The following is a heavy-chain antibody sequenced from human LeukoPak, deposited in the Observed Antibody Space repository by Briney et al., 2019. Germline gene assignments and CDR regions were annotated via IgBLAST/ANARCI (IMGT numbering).Heavy chain of an antibody. CDR1: GGSISSYY. D-gene: IGHD6-19*01. J-gene: IGHJ6*02. CDR3: ARQGGMSGWSEYYYYYYGMDV. V-gene: IGHV4-59*08. Sequence: SETLSLTCTVSGGSISSYYWSWIRQPPGKGLEWIGYIYYSGSTNYNPSLKSRVTISVDTSKNQFSLKLSSVTAADTAVYYCARQGGMSGWSEYYYYYYGMDVWGQGTTVTVSS. CDR2: IYYSGST.